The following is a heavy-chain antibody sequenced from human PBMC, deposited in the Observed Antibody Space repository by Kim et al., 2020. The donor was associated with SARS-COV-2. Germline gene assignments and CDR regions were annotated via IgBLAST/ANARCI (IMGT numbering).Heavy chain of an antibody. J-gene: IGHJ5*02. D-gene: IGHD6-6*01. CDR1: GYTFTSYA. Sequence: ASVKVSCKASGYTFTSYAMNWVRQAPGQGLEWMGWINTNTGNPTYAQGFTGRFVFSLDTSVSTAYLQISSLKAEDTAVYYCARDPRFFRPAPYGWFDPWGQGTLVTVSS. CDR3: ARDPRFFRPAPYGWFDP. CDR2: INTNTGNP. V-gene: IGHV7-4-1*02.